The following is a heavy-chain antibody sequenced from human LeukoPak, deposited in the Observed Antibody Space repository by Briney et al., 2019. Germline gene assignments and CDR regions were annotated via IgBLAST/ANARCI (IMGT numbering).Heavy chain of an antibody. CDR2: IYYSGST. CDR3: AISSGWPEGWFDP. J-gene: IGHJ5*02. V-gene: IGHV4-59*01. D-gene: IGHD6-19*01. CDR1: GGSISSYY. Sequence: KTSETLSLTCTVSGGSISSYYWSWIRQPPGKGLEWIGYIYYSGSTNYNPSLKSRVTISVDTSKNQFSLKLSSVTAADTAVYCCAISSGWPEGWFDPWGQGTLVTVSS.